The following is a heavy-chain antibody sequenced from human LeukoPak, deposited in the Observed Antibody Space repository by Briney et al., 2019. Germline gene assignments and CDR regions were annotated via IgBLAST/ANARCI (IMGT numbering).Heavy chain of an antibody. V-gene: IGHV3-21*01. CDR1: GFTFSSYS. CDR3: ARVEVDYSGNILKYFFDY. D-gene: IGHD4-23*01. Sequence: PGGSLRLSCAASGFTFSSYSMNWVRQAPGKGLEWVSSISSSSSYIYYADSVKGRFTISRDNAKNSLYLQMNSLRAEDTAVYYCARVEVDYSGNILKYFFDYWGQGTLVTVSS. CDR2: ISSSSSYI. J-gene: IGHJ4*02.